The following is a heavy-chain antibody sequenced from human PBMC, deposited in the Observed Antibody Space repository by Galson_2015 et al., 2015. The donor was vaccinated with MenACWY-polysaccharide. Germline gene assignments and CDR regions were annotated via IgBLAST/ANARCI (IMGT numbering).Heavy chain of an antibody. J-gene: IGHJ6*02. CDR2: IKQDGSEK. CDR3: ASGYSYGDYYYYYGMDV. D-gene: IGHD5-18*01. V-gene: IGHV3-7*01. Sequence: SLRLSCAASGFTFSSYWMSWVRQAPGKGLEWVANIKQDGSEKYYVDSVKGRFTISRDNAKNSLYLQMNSLRAEDTAVYYCASGYSYGDYYYYYGMDVWGQGTTVTVSS. CDR1: GFTFSSYW.